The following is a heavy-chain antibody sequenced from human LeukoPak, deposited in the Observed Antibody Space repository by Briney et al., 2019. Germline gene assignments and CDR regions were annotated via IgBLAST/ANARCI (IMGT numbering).Heavy chain of an antibody. CDR3: ARDRGTWNDDGFDY. V-gene: IGHV4-61*02. CDR2: IYTSGST. D-gene: IGHD1-1*01. Sequence: SETLSLTCTVSGGSISSGSYYWSWIRQPAGKGLEWIGRIYTSGSTNYNPSLKSRVTMSVDTSKNQFSLKLSSVTAADTAVYYCARDRGTWNDDGFDYWGQGTLVTASS. CDR1: GGSISSGSYY. J-gene: IGHJ4*02.